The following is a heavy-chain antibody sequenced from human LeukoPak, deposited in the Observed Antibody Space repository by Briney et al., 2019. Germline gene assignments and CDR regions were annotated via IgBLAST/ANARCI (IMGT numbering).Heavy chain of an antibody. CDR3: ARRGYSYGYRVNWFDP. D-gene: IGHD5-18*01. V-gene: IGHV4-34*01. CDR2: INHSGST. Sequence: PSETLSLTCAVYGGSFSGYYWSWIRQPPGKGMEWIGEINHSGSTNYNPSLKSRVTISVDTSKNQFSLKLSSVTAADTAVYYCARRGYSYGYRVNWFDPWGQGTLVTVSS. CDR1: GGSFSGYY. J-gene: IGHJ5*02.